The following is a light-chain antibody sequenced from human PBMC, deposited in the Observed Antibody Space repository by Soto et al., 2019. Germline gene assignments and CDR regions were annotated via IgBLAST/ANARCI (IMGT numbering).Light chain of an antibody. V-gene: IGLV2-14*01. CDR3: GSYSSTDTPFV. CDR1: SSDVGAYNY. J-gene: IGLJ1*01. Sequence: QSALTQPASVSGPPGQSITISCTGTSSDVGAYNYVSWYQHHPGKAPRLVIYDVTNRPSGISDRFSGSKSVNTASLTISGLQAEDESDYYCGSYSSTDTPFVFGTGTKVTVL. CDR2: DVT.